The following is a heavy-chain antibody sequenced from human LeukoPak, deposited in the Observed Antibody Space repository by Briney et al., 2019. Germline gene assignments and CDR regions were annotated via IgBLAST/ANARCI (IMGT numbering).Heavy chain of an antibody. Sequence: PGGSLRLSCAASGFTFSSYAMSWVRQAPGKGLEWVSVIYSGGSTYYADSVKGRFTISRDNSKNTLYLQMNSLRAEDTAVYYCAKDVIGSSWHTFDYWGQGTLVTVSS. V-gene: IGHV3-23*03. CDR2: IYSGGST. CDR3: AKDVIGSSWHTFDY. J-gene: IGHJ4*02. CDR1: GFTFSSYA. D-gene: IGHD6-13*01.